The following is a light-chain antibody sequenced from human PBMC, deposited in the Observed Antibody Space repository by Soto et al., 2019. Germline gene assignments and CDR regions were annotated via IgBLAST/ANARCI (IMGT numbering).Light chain of an antibody. J-gene: IGKJ2*01. Sequence: DIQMTQSPSSLSASVGARVTITCQASQDIKRNMNWFQQRPGEAPQLLIYDASKLETGGPSRFSGGGSGTDFTFTITSLQPEDVATYFCQQYDYLPYTFGQGTKLEIK. V-gene: IGKV1-33*01. CDR1: QDIKRN. CDR2: DAS. CDR3: QQYDYLPYT.